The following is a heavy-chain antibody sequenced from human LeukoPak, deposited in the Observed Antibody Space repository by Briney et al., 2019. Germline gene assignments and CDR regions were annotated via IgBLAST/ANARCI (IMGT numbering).Heavy chain of an antibody. Sequence: SETLSLTCTVSGGSISSYYWSWIRQPAGKGLEWIGRIYTSGSTNYNPSLKSRATISVDKSKNQFSLKLSSVTAADTAVYYCARGYSSGWEQGLDYWGQGTLVTVSS. CDR1: GGSISSYY. V-gene: IGHV4-4*07. J-gene: IGHJ4*02. CDR3: ARGYSSGWEQGLDY. CDR2: IYTSGST. D-gene: IGHD6-19*01.